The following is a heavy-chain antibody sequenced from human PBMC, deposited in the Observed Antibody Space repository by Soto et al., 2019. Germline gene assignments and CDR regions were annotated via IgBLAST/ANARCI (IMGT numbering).Heavy chain of an antibody. Sequence: QLQLQESGSGLVKPSQTLSLTCAVSGGSISSGGYSCNWIRQPPGKGLEWIGYIYHSGSTYYNPSLKSRVTISVDRAKTQFSLKLSSVTAADTAVYYCARGVTTVTTFDYWGQGTLVTVSS. V-gene: IGHV4-30-2*01. J-gene: IGHJ4*02. CDR3: ARGVTTVTTFDY. CDR2: IYHSGST. D-gene: IGHD4-17*01. CDR1: GGSISSGGYS.